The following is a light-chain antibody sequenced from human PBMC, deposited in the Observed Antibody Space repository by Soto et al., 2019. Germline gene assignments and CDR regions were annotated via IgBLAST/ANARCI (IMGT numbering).Light chain of an antibody. Sequence: DIQLTQSPSSLSASVGDRVTITCRASQSISIYLNWYQQKPGQAPKLLIYAATRLQSGVPSRFSGSGSGTDFTLTISSLQPEDFATYYCLQDYNYPYTFGQGTKVDIK. CDR2: AAT. J-gene: IGKJ2*01. CDR3: LQDYNYPYT. CDR1: QSISIY. V-gene: IGKV1-39*01.